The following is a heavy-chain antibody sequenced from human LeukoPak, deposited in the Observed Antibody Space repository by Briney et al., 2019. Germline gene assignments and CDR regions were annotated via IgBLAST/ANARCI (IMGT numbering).Heavy chain of an antibody. CDR2: ISAYNGNT. Sequence: GASVKVSCKASGYTFTGYYMHWVRQAPGQGLEWMGWISAYNGNTNYAQKLQGRVTMTTDTSTSTAYMELRSLRSDDTAVYYCARDSFGPQFDPWGQGTLVTVSS. J-gene: IGHJ5*02. CDR1: GYTFTGYY. CDR3: ARDSFGPQFDP. V-gene: IGHV1-18*04. D-gene: IGHD3-10*01.